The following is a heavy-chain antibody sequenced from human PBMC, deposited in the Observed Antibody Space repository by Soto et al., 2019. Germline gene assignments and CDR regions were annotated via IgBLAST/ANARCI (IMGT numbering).Heavy chain of an antibody. CDR2: MNPNSGNA. CDR1: GYIFTSYD. V-gene: IGHV1-8*02. Sequence: QVQLVQSGAEVKKPGASVKVSCKASGYIFTSYDINWVRQATGQRLEGMGWMNPNSGNAGSVQKYQGRDTMTRNTSIGTADMEVRSLRSEGTVVYYCAGSQRGYGFADSWGEGTLVSVSS. D-gene: IGHD5-18*01. J-gene: IGHJ4*02. CDR3: AGSQRGYGFADS.